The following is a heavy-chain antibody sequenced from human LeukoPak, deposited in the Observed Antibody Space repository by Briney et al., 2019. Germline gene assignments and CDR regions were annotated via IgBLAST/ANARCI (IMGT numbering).Heavy chain of an antibody. V-gene: IGHV3-30*04. J-gene: IGHJ4*02. D-gene: IGHD3-10*01. Sequence: GPLRLSCPASGFTFSSYAMHWVRQAPGKGLEWAAVISYDGSNKYYADPVKGRFTISRDNSKNTLYLQMNSLRAEDTAVYYCARDRLPITMVRGVTIDYWGQGTLVTVSS. CDR3: ARDRLPITMVRGVTIDY. CDR2: ISYDGSNK. CDR1: GFTFSSYA.